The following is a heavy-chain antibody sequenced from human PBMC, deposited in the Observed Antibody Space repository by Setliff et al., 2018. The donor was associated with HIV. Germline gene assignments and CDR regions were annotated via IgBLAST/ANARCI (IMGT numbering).Heavy chain of an antibody. CDR2: VYNSGIT. J-gene: IGHJ5*02. V-gene: IGHV4-34*01. Sequence: SETPSLTCAVYGGSFSGYYWSWIRQPPGKGLEWIGSVYNSGITFKNPSLKSRVSISVDRSGNQFSLRLTSVTAADTAVYYCATCRHRPSNWFDPWGQGTVVTVSS. CDR3: ATCRHRPSNWFDP. CDR1: GGSFSGYY.